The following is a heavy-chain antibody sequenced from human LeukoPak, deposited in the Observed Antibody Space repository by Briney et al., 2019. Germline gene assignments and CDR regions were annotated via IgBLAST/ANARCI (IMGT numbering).Heavy chain of an antibody. CDR3: ATTRGYNYNYCFDY. V-gene: IGHV3-23*01. CDR1: GFTFSTYA. D-gene: IGHD5-18*01. J-gene: IGHJ4*02. CDR2: ISGSGGSA. Sequence: GGSLRLSCEASGFTFSTYAMSWVRQAPGKGLEWVSGISGSGGSAYYADSVKGRFTISRDNSNNTLYLQMNSLRAEDTAVSYCATTRGYNYNYCFDYWGQGSLVTVSS.